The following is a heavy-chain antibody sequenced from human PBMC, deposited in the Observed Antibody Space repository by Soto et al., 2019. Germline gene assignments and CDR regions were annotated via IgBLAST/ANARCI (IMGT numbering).Heavy chain of an antibody. Sequence: QVQLVESGGGVVQPGRSLRLSCAASGFTFSSYGMHWVRQAPGKGLEWVAVIWYDGSNKYYADSVKGRFTISRDNSKNTLYLQMNSLRAEDTAVYYCARGDYDSSGYYYEPYYYGMDVWGQGTTVTVSS. CDR3: ARGDYDSSGYYYEPYYYGMDV. V-gene: IGHV3-33*01. CDR1: GFTFSSYG. J-gene: IGHJ6*02. D-gene: IGHD3-22*01. CDR2: IWYDGSNK.